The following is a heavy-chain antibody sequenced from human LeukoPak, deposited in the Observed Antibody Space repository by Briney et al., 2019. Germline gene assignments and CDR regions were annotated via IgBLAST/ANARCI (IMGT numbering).Heavy chain of an antibody. D-gene: IGHD2-2*02. CDR3: AKDWGRDIVVVPAAISLDY. CDR2: IRYDGSNK. J-gene: IGHJ4*02. Sequence: GGSLRLSCAASGFTFSSYGMHWVRQAPGKGLEWVAFIRYDGSNKYYADSVKGRFTISRDNSKNTLYLQMNSLRAEDTAVYYWAKDWGRDIVVVPAAISLDYWGQGTLVTVSS. V-gene: IGHV3-30*02. CDR1: GFTFSSYG.